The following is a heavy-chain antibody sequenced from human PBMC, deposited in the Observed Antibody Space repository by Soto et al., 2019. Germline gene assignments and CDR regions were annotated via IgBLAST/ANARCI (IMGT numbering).Heavy chain of an antibody. CDR3: ARIKTYYYSRRGIDY. CDR1: GYTFTGYF. V-gene: IGHV1-2*02. Sequence: GASVQVSCKASGYTFTGYFVHWVRQAPGQGLEWMGWINPNNGDTNYAQNFQGRVTMTRDTSINTAYMELSRLRSDDTAVYYCARIKTYYYSRRGIDYWGQGALVTVSS. D-gene: IGHD3-10*01. J-gene: IGHJ4*02. CDR2: INPNNGDT.